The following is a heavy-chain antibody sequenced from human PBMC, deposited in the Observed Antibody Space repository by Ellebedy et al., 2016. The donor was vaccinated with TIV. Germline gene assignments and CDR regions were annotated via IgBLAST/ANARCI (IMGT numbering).Heavy chain of an antibody. J-gene: IGHJ4*02. Sequence: GESLKISCAASGFTFSSYGMHWVRQAPGKGLEWVAVISYDGSNKYYADSVKGRFTISRDNSKNTLYLQMNSLRAEDTAVYYCAKPRRGSYPDPYYFDYWGQGALVTVSS. V-gene: IGHV3-30*18. CDR2: ISYDGSNK. D-gene: IGHD1-26*01. CDR1: GFTFSSYG. CDR3: AKPRRGSYPDPYYFDY.